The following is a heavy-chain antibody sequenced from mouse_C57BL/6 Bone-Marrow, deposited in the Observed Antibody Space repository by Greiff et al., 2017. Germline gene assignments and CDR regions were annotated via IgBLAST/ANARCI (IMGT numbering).Heavy chain of an antibody. CDR3: ARYPFYYGSYYFDY. J-gene: IGHJ2*01. CDR2: IYPRSGNT. D-gene: IGHD1-1*01. Sequence: QVQLQQSGAELARPGASVKLSCKASGYTFTSYGISWVKQRTGQGLEWIGEIYPRSGNTYYNEKFKGKATLTADKSSSTAYMELRSLPSEDSAVYFCARYPFYYGSYYFDYWGQGTTLTVSS. CDR1: GYTFTSYG. V-gene: IGHV1-81*01.